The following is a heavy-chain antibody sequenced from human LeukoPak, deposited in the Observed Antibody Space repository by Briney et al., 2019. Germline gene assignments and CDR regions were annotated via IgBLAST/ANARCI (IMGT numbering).Heavy chain of an antibody. CDR3: ARDDDTGSYFGQDVFDI. V-gene: IGHV3-7*01. D-gene: IGHD1-26*01. Sequence: GGSLRLSCAASGFTFTTYWMTWVRQAPGKGLEWVANIKQGGSDKYYVDSVKGRFTISRDNARKSVYLQMNSLRADDTAVYYCARDDDTGSYFGQDVFDIWGQGTMVTVAS. CDR1: GFTFTTYW. CDR2: IKQGGSDK. J-gene: IGHJ3*02.